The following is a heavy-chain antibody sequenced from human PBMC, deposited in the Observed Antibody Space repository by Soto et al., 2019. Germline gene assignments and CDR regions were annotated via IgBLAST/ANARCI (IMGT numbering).Heavy chain of an antibody. J-gene: IGHJ4*02. V-gene: IGHV3-23*01. Sequence: EVQLLESGGGLVQPGGSLRLSCAASGFTSSNTAMTWVRQAPGKGLAWVSTISGSGGTTFYADSVKGRFSISRDNSKNTLYLQVNSLRAEDSAVYYCAKEGAYFGQIDYWGQGTLVTVSS. CDR1: GFTSSNTA. CDR3: AKEGAYFGQIDY. CDR2: ISGSGGTT. D-gene: IGHD3-16*01.